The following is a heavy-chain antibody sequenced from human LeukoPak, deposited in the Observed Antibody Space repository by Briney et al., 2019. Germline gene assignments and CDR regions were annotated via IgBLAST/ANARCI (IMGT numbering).Heavy chain of an antibody. CDR3: ARDSYWLGGTIGAFDI. Sequence: PGGSLRLSCAASGFSFSSSTMNWVRQAPGRGLEWVSSISSSGSSIYYADSVEGRFTISRDNAKNSLYLQINSLRAEDTAVYYCARDSYWLGGTIGAFDIWGQGTMVTVSS. CDR2: ISSSGSSI. V-gene: IGHV3-21*01. D-gene: IGHD3-10*01. CDR1: GFSFSSST. J-gene: IGHJ3*02.